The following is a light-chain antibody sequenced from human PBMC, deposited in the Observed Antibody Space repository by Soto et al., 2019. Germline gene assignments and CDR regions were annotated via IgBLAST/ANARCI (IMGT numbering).Light chain of an antibody. V-gene: IGKV1-39*01. Sequence: DIQMTQSPGSLSASVGGRVTITCPAHQSISSYFNCHQQPPGTAPKLLIYAASSLQSGAPSRFSGSASATDSPLTTSHLPPEDFATYYCQQSFTPCTFGPGTKVDIK. CDR1: QSISSY. CDR2: AAS. CDR3: QQSFTPCT. J-gene: IGKJ1*01.